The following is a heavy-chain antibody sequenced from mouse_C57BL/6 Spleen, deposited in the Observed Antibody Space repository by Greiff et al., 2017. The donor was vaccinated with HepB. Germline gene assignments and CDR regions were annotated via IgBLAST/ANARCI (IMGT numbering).Heavy chain of an antibody. CDR1: GYTFTDYY. Sequence: VQLQQSGAELVRPGASVKLSCKASGYTFTDYYINWVKQRPGQGLEWIARIYPGSGNTYYNEKFKGKATLTAEKSSSTAYMQLSSLTSEDSAVYVCARRDGNYPHYYAMDYWGQGTSVTVSS. D-gene: IGHD2-1*01. CDR2: IYPGSGNT. V-gene: IGHV1-76*01. CDR3: ARRDGNYPHYYAMDY. J-gene: IGHJ4*01.